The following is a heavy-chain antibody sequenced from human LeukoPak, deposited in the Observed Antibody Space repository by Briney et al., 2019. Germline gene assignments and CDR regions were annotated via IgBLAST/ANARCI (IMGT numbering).Heavy chain of an antibody. V-gene: IGHV3-30*02. Sequence: GGSLRLSCAASGFTFRSYGMHWVRQAPGKGLEWVAFIRYDGSNKYYADSVKGRFTISRDNSKNTLYLQMNSLRSEDTAVYYCARGDYYDSSAHSYWGQGTLVTVSS. CDR2: IRYDGSNK. CDR1: GFTFRSYG. J-gene: IGHJ4*02. D-gene: IGHD3-22*01. CDR3: ARGDYYDSSAHSY.